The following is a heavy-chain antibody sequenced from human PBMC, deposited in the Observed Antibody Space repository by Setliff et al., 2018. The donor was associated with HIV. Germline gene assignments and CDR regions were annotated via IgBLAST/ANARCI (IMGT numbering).Heavy chain of an antibody. CDR2: IYHSGST. V-gene: IGHV4-39*07. CDR3: ASLLVVATGGVFDY. D-gene: IGHD2-15*01. CDR1: GDSITSNSYY. J-gene: IGHJ4*02. Sequence: SETLSLTCTVSGDSITSNSYYWGWIRQSPGKGLEWIGSIYHSGSTYYNPSLKSRVTISVDTSKNQFYLSLRSVTARDTATYYCASLLVVATGGVFDYWGQGNLVTVSS.